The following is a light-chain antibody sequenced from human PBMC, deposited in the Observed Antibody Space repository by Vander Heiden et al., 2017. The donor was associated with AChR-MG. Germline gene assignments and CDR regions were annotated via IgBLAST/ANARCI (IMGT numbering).Light chain of an antibody. CDR3: QSYDSSLSGWV. V-gene: IGLV1-40*01. J-gene: IGLJ3*02. CDR2: DGS. Sequence: QSVLTQPPSVSGAPGQRLTISCTGRSSNIGAAADVHWYQQLPGAAPKLLIYDGSNRPSGVPDRFSGSKSGTSASLAITGLQAEDEADYYCQSYDSSLSGWVFGGGTKLTVL. CDR1: SSNIGAAAD.